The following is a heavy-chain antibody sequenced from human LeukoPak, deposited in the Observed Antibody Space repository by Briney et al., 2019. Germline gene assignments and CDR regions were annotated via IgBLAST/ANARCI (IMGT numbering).Heavy chain of an antibody. J-gene: IGHJ4*02. CDR3: GREPAGRRAMEY. Sequence: SETLSLTSAVSGASISSDYWWHWIRQPPGKGLEWIGTIHHSGGAYYTSSLKSRVTISVDTSKNSFSLKLTSVTAADTAVHNCGREPAGRRAMEYWGQGTQVTVSS. V-gene: IGHV4-38-2*01. CDR1: GASISSDYW. CDR2: IHHSGGA. D-gene: IGHD2/OR15-2a*01.